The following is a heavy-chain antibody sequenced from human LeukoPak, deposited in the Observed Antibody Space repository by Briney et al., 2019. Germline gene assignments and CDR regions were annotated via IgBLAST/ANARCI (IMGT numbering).Heavy chain of an antibody. CDR2: IYYSGST. D-gene: IGHD3-9*01. CDR1: GGSFSGYY. CDR3: ARAPILTGPIDY. J-gene: IGHJ4*02. V-gene: IGHV4-34*09. Sequence: SETLSLTCAVYGGSFSGYYWSWIRQPPGKGLEWIGYIYYSGSTYYNPSLKSRVTISVDTSKNQFSLKLSSVTAADTAVYYCARAPILTGPIDYWGQGTLVTVSS.